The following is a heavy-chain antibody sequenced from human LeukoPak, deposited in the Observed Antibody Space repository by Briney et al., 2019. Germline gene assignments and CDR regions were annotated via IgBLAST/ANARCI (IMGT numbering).Heavy chain of an antibody. CDR3: ARLGSYSDH. CDR2: IHSSGST. J-gene: IGHJ4*02. Sequence: SETLSLTCSVSDGSISSYYWSWIRQPPGKGLEGIGYIHSSGSTHYNPSLKSRVTTSLDTSKTQFSLKLSSVTAADAAVYYCARLGSYSDHWGQGTLVTVSS. V-gene: IGHV4-4*09. D-gene: IGHD1-26*01. CDR1: DGSISSYY.